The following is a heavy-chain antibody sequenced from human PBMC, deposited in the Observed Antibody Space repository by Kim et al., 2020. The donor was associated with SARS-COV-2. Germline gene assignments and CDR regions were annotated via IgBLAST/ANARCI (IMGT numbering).Heavy chain of an antibody. D-gene: IGHD3-16*01. J-gene: IGHJ4*02. V-gene: IGHV4-34*01. CDR3: ARPLGGTADKGYDY. Sequence: YNPSLRSRDTISVDTSKNQFSLKLDSVTAAETAVYFGARPLGGTADKGYDYWGQGTVVTVSS.